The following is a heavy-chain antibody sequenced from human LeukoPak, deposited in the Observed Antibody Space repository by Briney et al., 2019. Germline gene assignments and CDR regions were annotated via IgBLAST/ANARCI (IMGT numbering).Heavy chain of an antibody. D-gene: IGHD3-22*01. V-gene: IGHV4-61*02. Sequence: PSETLSLTCTVSGGSISSGSYYWSWIRQPAGKGLEWLGRIYTSGSTNYNPSLKSRVTISVDTSKNQFTLKLSSVTAADTAVYYCARDGVYDSSGYFPEYFQHWGQGTLVTVSS. CDR3: ARDGVYDSSGYFPEYFQH. CDR2: IYTSGST. CDR1: GGSISSGSYY. J-gene: IGHJ1*01.